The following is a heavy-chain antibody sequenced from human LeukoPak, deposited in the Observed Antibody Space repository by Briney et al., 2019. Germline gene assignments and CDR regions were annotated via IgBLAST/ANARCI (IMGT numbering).Heavy chain of an antibody. Sequence: PGGSLRLSCAASGFTFSSYAMSWVRQAPGKGLEWVSAISGSGGSTYYADSVKGRFTISRDNSKNTLYLQMNSLRAEDTAVYYRAKDYHIVVVPAATPGLFDYWGQGTLATVSS. V-gene: IGHV3-23*01. CDR2: ISGSGGST. D-gene: IGHD2-2*01. CDR1: GFTFSSYA. CDR3: AKDYHIVVVPAATPGLFDY. J-gene: IGHJ4*02.